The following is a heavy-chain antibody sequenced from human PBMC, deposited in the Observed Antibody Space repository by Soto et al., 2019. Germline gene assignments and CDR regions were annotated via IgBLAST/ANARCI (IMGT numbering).Heavy chain of an antibody. CDR3: AGVYCSGGSCYSGYWFDP. Sequence: GASVKVSCKASGYTFTSYAMHWVRQAPGQRLEWMGWINAGNGNTKYSQKFQGRVTITRDTSASTAYMELSSLRSEDTAVYYCAGVYCSGGSCYSGYWFDPWGQGTLVTSPQ. J-gene: IGHJ5*02. V-gene: IGHV1-3*01. D-gene: IGHD2-15*01. CDR1: GYTFTSYA. CDR2: INAGNGNT.